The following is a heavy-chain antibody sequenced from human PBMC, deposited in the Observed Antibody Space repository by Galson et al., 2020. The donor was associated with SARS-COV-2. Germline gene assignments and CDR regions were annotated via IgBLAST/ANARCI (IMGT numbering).Heavy chain of an antibody. D-gene: IGHD3-22*01. CDR1: GDSITSNY. CDR3: ARHINYDTEGYQASFDM. CDR2: IHHRGRF. V-gene: IGHV4-59*08. J-gene: IGHJ3*02. Sequence: SETLSLTCTVSGDSITSNYWSWIRQPPGKGLEWIGYIHHRGRFNYNTSLETRVTMSLDTSKSQFSLKLTSVTAADTAVYYCARHINYDTEGYQASFDMWGQGTKVTAS.